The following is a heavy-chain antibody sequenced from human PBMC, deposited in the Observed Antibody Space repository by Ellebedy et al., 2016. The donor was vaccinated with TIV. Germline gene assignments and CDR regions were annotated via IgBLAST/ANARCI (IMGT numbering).Heavy chain of an antibody. CDR3: ASGGLPYYYGMDV. CDR2: IWYDGSNK. Sequence: GESLKISCAASGFTFSSYGMHWVRQAPGKGLEWVEVIWYDGSNKYYADSVKGRFTISRDNSKNTLYLQMNSLRAEDTAVYYCASGGLPYYYGMDVWGQGTTVTVSS. J-gene: IGHJ6*02. D-gene: IGHD2-15*01. CDR1: GFTFSSYG. V-gene: IGHV3-33*08.